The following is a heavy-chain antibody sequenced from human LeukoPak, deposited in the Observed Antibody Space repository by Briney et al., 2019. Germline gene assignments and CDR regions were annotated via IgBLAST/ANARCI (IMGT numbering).Heavy chain of an antibody. J-gene: IGHJ4*02. CDR2: INPNSGGT. D-gene: IGHD3-9*01. V-gene: IGHV1-2*02. CDR3: ARIPDILTDFDY. CDR1: GYTFTGYY. Sequence: GASVKVSCKTSGYTFTGYYMHWVRQAPGQGLEWMGWINPNSGGTNYAQKFQGRVTMTRDTSISTAYMDLSRLRSDDTAVYYCARIPDILTDFDYWGQGTLVTVSS.